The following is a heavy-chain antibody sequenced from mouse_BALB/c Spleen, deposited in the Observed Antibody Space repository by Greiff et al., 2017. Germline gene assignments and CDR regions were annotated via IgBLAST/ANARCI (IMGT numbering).Heavy chain of an antibody. CDR1: GFTFSNYW. CDR2: IRLKSNNYAT. V-gene: IGHV6-6*02. D-gene: IGHD2-4*01. Sequence: EVQLKESGGGLVQPGGSMKLSCVASGFTFSNYWMNWVRQSPEKGLEWVAEIRLKSNNYATHYAESVKGRFTISRDDSKSSVYLQMNNLRAEDTGIYYCTRPRLQPYWGQGTLVTVSA. J-gene: IGHJ3*01. CDR3: TRPRLQPY.